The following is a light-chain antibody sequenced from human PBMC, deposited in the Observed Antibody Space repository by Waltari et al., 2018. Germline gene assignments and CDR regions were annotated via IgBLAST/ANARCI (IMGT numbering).Light chain of an antibody. CDR1: SSDVGAYNY. CDR2: YVN. J-gene: IGLJ3*02. V-gene: IGLV2-14*03. Sequence: HSALAQPASVSGSPGQSITISCTGTSSDVGAYNYVSWYQQHPGKAPRLMIFYVNDRPAGVSYRNSGSKSGNTASLVISGLEAEDEADYCWCCCTGPNSWVFGGGTKLSVL. CDR3: CCCTGPNSWV.